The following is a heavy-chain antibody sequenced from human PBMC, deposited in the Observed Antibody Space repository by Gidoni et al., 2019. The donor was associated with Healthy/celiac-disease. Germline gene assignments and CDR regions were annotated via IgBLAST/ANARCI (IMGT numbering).Heavy chain of an antibody. CDR1: GFTFSSYS. Sequence: EVQLVESGGGLVKPGGSLRLSCAASGFTFSSYSMNWVRQAPGKGLEWVSSISSSSSYIYYADSVKGRFTIARDNAKNSLYLKMNSLRAEDTAVYYCARAISDVPAAIDNSRGWFDPWGQGTLVTVSS. CDR2: ISSSSSYI. V-gene: IGHV3-21*01. D-gene: IGHD2-2*02. J-gene: IGHJ5*02. CDR3: ARAISDVPAAIDNSRGWFDP.